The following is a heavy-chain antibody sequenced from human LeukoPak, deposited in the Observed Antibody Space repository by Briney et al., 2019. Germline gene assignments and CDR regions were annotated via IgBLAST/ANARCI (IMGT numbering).Heavy chain of an antibody. V-gene: IGHV1-46*01. Sequence: ASVKVSCKASGYTFTSYYMHWVRQAPGQGLEWMGIINPSGGSTSYAQKFQGRVTMTRDTSTSTVYIELSSLRSEDTAVYYCARAYIENWFDPWGQGTLVTVSS. CDR3: ARAYIENWFDP. J-gene: IGHJ5*02. CDR1: GYTFTSYY. D-gene: IGHD4-11*01. CDR2: INPSGGST.